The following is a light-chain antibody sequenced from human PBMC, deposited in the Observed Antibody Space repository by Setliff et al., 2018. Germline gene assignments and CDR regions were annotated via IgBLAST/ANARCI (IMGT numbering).Light chain of an antibody. CDR2: EVS. J-gene: IGLJ1*01. V-gene: IGLV2-14*01. CDR3: SSYSGSSTLV. Sequence: QSALTQPASVSGSPGQSITISCTGTSSDVGGYNCVSWYQQHPGKAPKLMIYEVSDRPSGVSNRFSGSRSGNTASLTISGLQAEDEADYYCSSYSGSSTLVFGTGTKVTVL. CDR1: SSDVGGYNC.